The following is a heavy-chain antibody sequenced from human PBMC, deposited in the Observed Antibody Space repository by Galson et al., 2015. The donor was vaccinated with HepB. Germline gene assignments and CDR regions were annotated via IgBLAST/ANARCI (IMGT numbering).Heavy chain of an antibody. CDR2: ISGSSIYI. D-gene: IGHD3-22*01. Sequence: SLRLSCAASGFSFSSYSMNWVRQAPGKGLEWVSAISGSSIYIYQADSVKGRFTTSRDNAKNSLYLQMNSLRAEDTAVYYCARGKYDSGTDYYFDYWGQGTLVTVSS. CDR1: GFSFSSYS. J-gene: IGHJ4*02. CDR3: ARGKYDSGTDYYFDY. V-gene: IGHV3-21*01.